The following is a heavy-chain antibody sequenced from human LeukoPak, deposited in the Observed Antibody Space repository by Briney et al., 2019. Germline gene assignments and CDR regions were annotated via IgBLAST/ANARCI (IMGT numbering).Heavy chain of an antibody. Sequence: SVKVSCKASGGTFSSYAINWVRLPPGQGLEWMGGIIPIFGTANYAHKFQGRVTITADESTSTAYMELSSLTSEDTAVYYCARGRNGDLDYWGQGTLVTVSS. V-gene: IGHV1-69*13. D-gene: IGHD4-17*01. CDR2: IIPIFGTA. CDR3: ARGRNGDLDY. CDR1: GGTFSSYA. J-gene: IGHJ4*02.